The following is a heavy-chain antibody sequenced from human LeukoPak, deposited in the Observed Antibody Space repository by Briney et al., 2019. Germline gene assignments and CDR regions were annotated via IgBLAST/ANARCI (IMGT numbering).Heavy chain of an antibody. Sequence: GWSLRLSCAASGFTFSNAWMSWVRQAPGKGLEWVGRIKSKTDGGTTDYAAPVIGRFTISRDDSKNTLYLRMTSLKTEDTAVYYYALGGDYFDYWGQGTLVTVSS. CDR2: IKSKTDGGTT. CDR3: ALGGDYFDY. J-gene: IGHJ4*02. D-gene: IGHD3-16*01. CDR1: GFTFSNAW. V-gene: IGHV3-15*01.